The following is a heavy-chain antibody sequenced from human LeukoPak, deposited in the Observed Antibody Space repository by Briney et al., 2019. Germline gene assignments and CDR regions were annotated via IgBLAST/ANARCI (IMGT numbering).Heavy chain of an antibody. V-gene: IGHV3-30*02. Sequence: GGSLRLSCAASGFTFSSYGMYWVRQAPGKGLEWVAFIRYDGSNKYYADSVKGRFTISRDNSKNTLYLQMNSLRAEDTAVYYCAKDIHKGRGYYESSGYYQSTPYWGQGTLVTVSS. CDR1: GFTFSSYG. CDR3: AKDIHKGRGYYESSGYYQSTPY. J-gene: IGHJ4*02. D-gene: IGHD3-22*01. CDR2: IRYDGSNK.